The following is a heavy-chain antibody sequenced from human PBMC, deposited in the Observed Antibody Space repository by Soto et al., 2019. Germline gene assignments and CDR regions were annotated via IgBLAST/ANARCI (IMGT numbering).Heavy chain of an antibody. J-gene: IGHJ4*02. Sequence: QVQLVESGGGVVQPGRSLRLSCEASGFSFASHALHWVRQAPGKGLEWLAVISYDGGNKYYADSGRGRFTISRDNFKKTLYLEMHGLRHDDTAVYFCARRAAGTGAYLDSWGQGTLVSVSS. V-gene: IGHV3-30*04. CDR1: GFSFASHA. D-gene: IGHD1-1*01. CDR2: ISYDGGNK. CDR3: ARRAAGTGAYLDS.